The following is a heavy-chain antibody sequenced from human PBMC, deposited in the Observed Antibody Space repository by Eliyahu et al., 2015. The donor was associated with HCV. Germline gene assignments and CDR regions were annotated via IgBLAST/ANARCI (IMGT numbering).Heavy chain of an antibody. D-gene: IGHD1-26*01. Sequence: EVQLLESGGGSVQPGGSLRLSXAASGFXFSNXAMNWVRQAPGKGLEWVSAISDSGSGTYYADSVKGRFTISRDNSKNTLYLQMNSLRAEDTALYYCAKGRGVYYNFDYWGQGTLVTVSS. CDR1: GFXFSNXA. V-gene: IGHV3-23*01. J-gene: IGHJ4*02. CDR2: ISDSGSGT. CDR3: AKGRGVYYNFDY.